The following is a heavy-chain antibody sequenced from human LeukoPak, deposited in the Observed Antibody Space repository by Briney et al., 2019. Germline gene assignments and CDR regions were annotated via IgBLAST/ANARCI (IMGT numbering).Heavy chain of an antibody. Sequence: PGGSLRLSCAASGFTFSSYAMSWVRQAPGKGLEWASAISGSGGSTYYADSVKGRFTISRDNSKNTLYLQMNSLRAEDTAVYYCARGGGATDDYWGQGTLVTVSS. CDR2: ISGSGGST. D-gene: IGHD1-26*01. CDR3: ARGGGATDDY. V-gene: IGHV3-23*01. CDR1: GFTFSSYA. J-gene: IGHJ4*02.